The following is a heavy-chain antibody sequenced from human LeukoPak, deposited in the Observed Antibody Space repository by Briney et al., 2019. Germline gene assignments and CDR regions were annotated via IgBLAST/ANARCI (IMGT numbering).Heavy chain of an antibody. CDR2: INPSGGST. Sequence: ASVKVSCKASGYTFTSYYMHWVRQAPGQGLEWMGIINPSGGSTSYAQKFQGRVTMTRDTSTSTVYMELSSLRSEDTAVYYCARNYYYGSGSYYPYYYYYGMDVWGKGTTVTVSS. V-gene: IGHV1-46*01. CDR1: GYTFTSYY. CDR3: ARNYYYGSGSYYPYYYYYGMDV. J-gene: IGHJ6*04. D-gene: IGHD3-10*01.